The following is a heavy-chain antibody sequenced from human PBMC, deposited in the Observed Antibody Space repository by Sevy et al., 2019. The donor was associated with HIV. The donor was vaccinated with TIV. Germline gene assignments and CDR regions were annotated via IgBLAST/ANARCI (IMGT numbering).Heavy chain of an antibody. Sequence: GGSLRLSCAASGFTFSSYSMNWVRQAPGKGLEWVSYISSSSSTIYYADSVKGRFTISRDNAKNSLYLQMNSLRDEETAVYYCARENDYVWGSYLPPFDYWGQGTLVTVSS. D-gene: IGHD3-16*02. V-gene: IGHV3-48*02. J-gene: IGHJ4*02. CDR1: GFTFSSYS. CDR3: ARENDYVWGSYLPPFDY. CDR2: ISSSSSTI.